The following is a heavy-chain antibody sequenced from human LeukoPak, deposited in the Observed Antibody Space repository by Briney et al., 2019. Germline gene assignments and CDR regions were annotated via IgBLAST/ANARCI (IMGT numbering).Heavy chain of an antibody. CDR3: ARDPNYYGSGSYFYYFDS. J-gene: IGHJ4*02. D-gene: IGHD3-10*01. V-gene: IGHV3-30-3*01. CDR2: ISYDGSEK. Sequence: GRSLRLSCAASGFTFSSYSIYWVRQAPGKGLEWVAAISYDGSEKYYTDAVKGRFTISRGNSKNTLYLQMNSLRSEDTAVYYCARDPNYYGSGSYFYYFDSWGQGTLVTVSS. CDR1: GFTFSSYS.